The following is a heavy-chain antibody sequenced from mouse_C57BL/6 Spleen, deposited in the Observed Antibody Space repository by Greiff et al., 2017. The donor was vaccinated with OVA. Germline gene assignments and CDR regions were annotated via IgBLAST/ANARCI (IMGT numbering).Heavy chain of an antibody. Sequence: EVKLVESEGGLVQPGSSMKLSCTASGFTFSDYYMAWVRQVPEKGLEWVANINYDGSSTYYLDSLKSRFIISRDNAKNILYLQMSSLKSEDTATYYCARKVARTDFFDYWGQGTTLTVSS. CDR3: ARKVARTDFFDY. V-gene: IGHV5-16*01. D-gene: IGHD1-1*01. CDR2: INYDGSST. CDR1: GFTFSDYY. J-gene: IGHJ2*01.